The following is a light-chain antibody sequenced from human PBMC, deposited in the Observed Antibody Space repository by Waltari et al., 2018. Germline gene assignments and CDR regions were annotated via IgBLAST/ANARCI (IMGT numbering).Light chain of an antibody. CDR3: QQLNSYPPET. CDR2: AAS. Sequence: DIQLTKPPSFLSASVGDRVTITCRASQGISSYLAWYQQKPGKAPKLLIYAASTLQSGVPSGFSGSGSGTEFTLTISSLQPEDFATYYCQQLNSYPPETFGQGTKLEIK. J-gene: IGKJ2*01. V-gene: IGKV1-9*01. CDR1: QGISSY.